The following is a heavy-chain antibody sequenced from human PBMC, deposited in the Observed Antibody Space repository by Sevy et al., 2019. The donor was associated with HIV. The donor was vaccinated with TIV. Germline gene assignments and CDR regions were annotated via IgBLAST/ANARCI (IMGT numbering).Heavy chain of an antibody. J-gene: IGHJ6*02. CDR3: ARDRGFCSSTNCDDWDYYGIHV. Sequence: GESLKISCAASGFILSDYYMSWIRQAPGKGLEWVSYIGSSGNTIYYTDSVKGRFTISRDNSKKLVYLQMNSLRAEDSAVYYCARDRGFCSSTNCDDWDYYGIHVWGQGTTVTVSS. CDR2: IGSSGNTI. V-gene: IGHV3-11*01. D-gene: IGHD2-2*01. CDR1: GFILSDYY.